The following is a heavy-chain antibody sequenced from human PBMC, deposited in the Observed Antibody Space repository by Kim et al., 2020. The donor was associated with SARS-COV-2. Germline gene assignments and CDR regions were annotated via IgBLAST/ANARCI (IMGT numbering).Heavy chain of an antibody. CDR3: AKDLLWSGDHASSGYSPDGFDI. V-gene: IGHV3-30*18. CDR1: GFTFSSYG. Sequence: GGSLRLSCAASGFTFSSYGMHWVRQAPGKGLEWVAVISYDGSNKYYADSVKGRFTISRDNSKNTLYLQMNSLRAEDTAVYYCAKDLLWSGDHASSGYSPDGFDIWGQGTMVTVSS. D-gene: IGHD3-22*01. J-gene: IGHJ3*02. CDR2: ISYDGSNK.